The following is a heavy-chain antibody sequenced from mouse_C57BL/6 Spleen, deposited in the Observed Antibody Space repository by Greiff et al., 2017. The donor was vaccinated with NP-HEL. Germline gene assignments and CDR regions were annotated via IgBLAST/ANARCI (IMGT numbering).Heavy chain of an antibody. D-gene: IGHD2-1*01. CDR3: AKGGGYYGNDFDD. V-gene: IGHV1-26*01. Sequence: EVQLQQSGPELVKPGASVKISCKASGYTFTDYYMNWVKQSHGKSLEWIGDINPNNGGTSYNQKFKGKATLTVDKSSSTAYMELRSLTSEDSAVYYCAKGGGYYGNDFDDWGQGTTLTVSS. J-gene: IGHJ2*01. CDR2: INPNNGGT. CDR1: GYTFTDYY.